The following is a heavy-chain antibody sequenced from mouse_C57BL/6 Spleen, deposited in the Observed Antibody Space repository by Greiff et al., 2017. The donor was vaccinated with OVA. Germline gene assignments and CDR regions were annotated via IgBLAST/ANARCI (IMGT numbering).Heavy chain of an antibody. CDR2: IDPSASYP. J-gene: IGHJ4*01. CDR1: GYTFTSYW. CDR3: ARRSKGYYAMDY. Sequence: VQLQQSGAELVRPGTSVKLSCKASGYTFTSYWMHWVKQRPGQGLEWIGVIDPSASYPNYNQKFKGKATLTVDPSSSTAYMQLSILTSDDAAVYYGARRSKGYYAMDYWGQGTSVTVSS. V-gene: IGHV1-59*01.